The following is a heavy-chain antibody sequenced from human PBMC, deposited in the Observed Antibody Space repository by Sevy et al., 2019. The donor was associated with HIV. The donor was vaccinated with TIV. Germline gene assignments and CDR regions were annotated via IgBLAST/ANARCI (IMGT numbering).Heavy chain of an antibody. Sequence: GGSLRLSCAASGFTSSSYAMSWVRQPPGRGLEWVSTLSDSGVSTYYADSVKGRFTISRDNSKNILYLQMNSLRAEDTAVEYCARDRATSATGTLFDYWGQGTLVTVSS. D-gene: IGHD3-9*01. CDR1: GFTSSSYA. V-gene: IGHV3-23*01. CDR3: ARDRATSATGTLFDY. J-gene: IGHJ4*02. CDR2: LSDSGVST.